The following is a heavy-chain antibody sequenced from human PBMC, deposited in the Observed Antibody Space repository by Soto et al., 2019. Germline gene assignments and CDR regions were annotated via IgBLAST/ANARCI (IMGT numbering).Heavy chain of an antibody. CDR3: TTGPRLGSIRGADDT. J-gene: IGHJ5*02. D-gene: IGHD3-10*01. CDR2: MKTKADGGTI. Sequence: PGGSLRLSCASSGFTLRNAWMNWLPQAPGKGLEWVGRMKTKADGGTIDYAAPVKGRFIISRDDSKNTLSLQMNSLKTEDTGVYYCTTGPRLGSIRGADDTWGLGT. CDR1: GFTLRNAW. V-gene: IGHV3-15*07.